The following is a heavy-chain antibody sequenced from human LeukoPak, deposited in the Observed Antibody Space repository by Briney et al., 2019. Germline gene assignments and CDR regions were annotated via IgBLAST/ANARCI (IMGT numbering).Heavy chain of an antibody. CDR3: AKVNKGGYDSFDY. V-gene: IGHV3-30*02. CDR1: GFTFSTYG. CDR2: IRYDGGNK. J-gene: IGHJ4*02. D-gene: IGHD5-12*01. Sequence: PGGSLRLSCAASGFTFSTYGMHWVRQAPGKGLEWVAFIRYDGGNKYYADSVKGRFTISRDNSKNTLYLQMNSLRPEDTAVYYCAKVNKGGYDSFDYWGQGTLVTVSS.